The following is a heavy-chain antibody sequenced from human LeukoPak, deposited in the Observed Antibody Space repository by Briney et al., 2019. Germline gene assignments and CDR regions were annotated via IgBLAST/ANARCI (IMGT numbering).Heavy chain of an antibody. V-gene: IGHV3-13*05. Sequence: GGSLRLSCAASGFTFSSYDMHWVRQATGKGLEWVSAIGTAGDPYYPGSVKGRFTISSENAKNSLYLQMNSLRAGDTAVYYCARGRVWGSYKYFDYWGQGTLVTVSS. J-gene: IGHJ4*02. D-gene: IGHD3-16*01. CDR1: GFTFSSYD. CDR3: ARGRVWGSYKYFDY. CDR2: IGTAGDP.